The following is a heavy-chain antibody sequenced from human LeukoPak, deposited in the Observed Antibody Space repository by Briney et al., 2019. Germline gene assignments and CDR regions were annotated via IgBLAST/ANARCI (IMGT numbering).Heavy chain of an antibody. V-gene: IGHV3-30-3*01. D-gene: IGHD3-10*01. J-gene: IGHJ4*02. Sequence: GGSLRLSCAASGFTFSSYAMHWVRQGPGKGLEWVAVISYDGSDKYYADSAKGRFTISRDNSKNTLYLQMNSLRAEDTAVYYCARTPIWFGESGGLDYWGQGTLVTVSS. CDR1: GFTFSSYA. CDR2: ISYDGSDK. CDR3: ARTPIWFGESGGLDY.